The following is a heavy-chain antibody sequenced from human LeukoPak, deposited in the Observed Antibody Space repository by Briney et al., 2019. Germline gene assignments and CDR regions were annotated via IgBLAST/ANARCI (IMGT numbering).Heavy chain of an antibody. Sequence: PGGSLRLSCAASGFTFSSYAMHWVRQAPGKGLEWVAVISYDGSNKYYADSVKGRFTISRDNSKNTLYLQMNSLRAEDTAVYYCAREYYFYHMDGWGKGTTVTVSS. CDR2: ISYDGSNK. CDR3: AREYYFYHMDG. CDR1: GFTFSSYA. V-gene: IGHV3-30*04. J-gene: IGHJ6*03.